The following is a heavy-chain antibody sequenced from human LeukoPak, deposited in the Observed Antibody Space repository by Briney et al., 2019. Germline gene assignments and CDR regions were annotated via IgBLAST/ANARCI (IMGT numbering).Heavy chain of an antibody. V-gene: IGHV4-59*01. CDR2: MYYSGST. Sequence: SETLSLTCTVSGGSISGSYWSWIRQPPGKGLEWIGYMYYSGSTNYNPSLMSRVTMSVDTSKNQFSLKLNSVIAADTAVYYCARGFGNWYYVFDIWGQGTMVTVSS. CDR3: ARGFGNWYYVFDI. CDR1: GGSISGSY. J-gene: IGHJ3*02. D-gene: IGHD6-13*01.